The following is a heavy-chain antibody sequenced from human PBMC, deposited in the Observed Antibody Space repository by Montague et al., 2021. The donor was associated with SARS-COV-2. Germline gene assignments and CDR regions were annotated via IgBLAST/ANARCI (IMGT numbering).Heavy chain of an antibody. D-gene: IGHD2/OR15-2a*01. J-gene: IGHJ6*02. V-gene: IGHV4-34*01. CDR2: INNRGSV. Sequence: SETLSLTCAVYGGSFSGSYWTWIRQSPGKGLEWIGEINNRGSVNYSPSLKSRVTISVDTSRNQFSLKVTSATAADTAVYYCARERWNIVIVPPVEYGMDVWGQGTTVTVSS. CDR3: ARERWNIVIVPPVEYGMDV. CDR1: GGSFSGSY.